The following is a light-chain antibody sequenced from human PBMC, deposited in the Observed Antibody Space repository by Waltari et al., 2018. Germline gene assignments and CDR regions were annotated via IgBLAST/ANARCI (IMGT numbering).Light chain of an antibody. V-gene: IGLV1-40*01. CDR1: RPTIGAGYD. Sequence: QSVLTQPPSVSGAPGQRVTISCTGSRPTIGAGYDVHWYQQLPGTAPKLLIYGNSNRPSGVPDRFSGSKSGTSASLAITGLQAEDEADYYCQSYDNSLSVWVFGGGTKLTVL. J-gene: IGLJ3*02. CDR3: QSYDNSLSVWV. CDR2: GNS.